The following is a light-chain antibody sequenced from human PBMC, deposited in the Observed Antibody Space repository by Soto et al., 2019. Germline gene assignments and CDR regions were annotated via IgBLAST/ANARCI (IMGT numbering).Light chain of an antibody. CDR1: QSISSF. V-gene: IGKV1-39*01. J-gene: IGKJ1*01. CDR2: AAS. Sequence: DIQMTQSPSSLSASVGDRVTITCRASQSISSFLNWYQQKPGKAPKLLSYAASCLQSGVPSRFSGSGSGTDFTLTISSLQPEDFATYYCQQSYSTPCTFGQGTKVEIK. CDR3: QQSYSTPCT.